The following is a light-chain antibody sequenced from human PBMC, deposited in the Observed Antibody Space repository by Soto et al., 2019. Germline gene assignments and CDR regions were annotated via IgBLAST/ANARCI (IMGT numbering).Light chain of an antibody. Sequence: QSVLTQPPSVSGAPGQRVTISCTGSSSNLGAAYDVHWYQQLRGTAPKLLIYGNNRRPSRFPDRFSGSKAGTSAALAITGLKAEDEADYYCQSYDISLSASVFGGGTKLTVL. J-gene: IGLJ3*02. CDR2: GNN. CDR3: QSYDISLSASV. CDR1: SSNLGAAYD. V-gene: IGLV1-40*01.